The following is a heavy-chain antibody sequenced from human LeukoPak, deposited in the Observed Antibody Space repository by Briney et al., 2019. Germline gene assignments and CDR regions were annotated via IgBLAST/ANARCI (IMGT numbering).Heavy chain of an antibody. CDR2: IYYSGST. Sequence: PSETLSLTCTVSGGSISSYYWSWIRQPPGKGPEWIGYIYYSGSTNYNPSLKSRVTISVDTSKNQFSLKLSSVTAADTAVYYCASNTVDTANFDYWGQGTLVTVSS. CDR1: GGSISSYY. J-gene: IGHJ4*02. V-gene: IGHV4-59*01. D-gene: IGHD5-18*01. CDR3: ASNTVDTANFDY.